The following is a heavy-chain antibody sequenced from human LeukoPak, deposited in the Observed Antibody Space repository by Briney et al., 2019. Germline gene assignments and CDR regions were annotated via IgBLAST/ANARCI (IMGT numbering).Heavy chain of an antibody. CDR3: ARDISLGLNGGGDCYAEGAFDI. D-gene: IGHD2-21*01. CDR2: ISSSSSYI. J-gene: IGHJ3*02. V-gene: IGHV3-21*01. Sequence: GGSLRLSCAASGFTFSSYSMNWVRQAPGKGLEWVSSISSSSSYIYYADSVKGRFTISRDNAKNSLYLQMNSLRAEDTAVYYCARDISLGLNGGGDCYAEGAFDIWGQGTMVTVSS. CDR1: GFTFSSYS.